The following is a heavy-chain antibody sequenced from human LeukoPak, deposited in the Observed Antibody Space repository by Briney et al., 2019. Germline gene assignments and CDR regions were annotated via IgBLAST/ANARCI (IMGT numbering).Heavy chain of an antibody. V-gene: IGHV4-59*01. J-gene: IGHJ5*02. CDR3: ARDLIVVAGNWFDP. CDR1: GDAITFCN. Sequence: SGALSLTLTCSGDAITFCNWRWIREPQGKGKGWKGDIYYSGNTNDKPSLKGGVTISFDTSKNQSSLNLRSVTTADTAVYYCARDLIVVAGNWFDPWGQGTLVTVSS. D-gene: IGHD1-26*01. CDR2: IYYSGNT.